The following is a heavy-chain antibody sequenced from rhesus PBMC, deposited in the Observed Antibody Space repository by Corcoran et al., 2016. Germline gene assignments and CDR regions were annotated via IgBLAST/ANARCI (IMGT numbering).Heavy chain of an antibody. CDR2: TNPNRGDT. Sequence: QVQLVQPGPEVAKLGSSVRVSCTASGYPFTSIFMPWVRQVPGEGLQWMRWTNPNRGDTNYPQKCQGRVTMTRDTPTKTDDMEVTSGTSEDTAIYYCARERDSRGLEPFDLWGQGVSVTVSS. D-gene: IGHD1-44*02. CDR1: GYPFTSIF. V-gene: IGHV1S2*01. J-gene: IGHJ3*01. CDR3: ARERDSRGLEPFDL.